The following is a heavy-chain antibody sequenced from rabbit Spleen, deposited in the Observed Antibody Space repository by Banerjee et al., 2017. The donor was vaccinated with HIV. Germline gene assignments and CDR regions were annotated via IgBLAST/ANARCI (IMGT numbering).Heavy chain of an antibody. D-gene: IGHD2-1*01. Sequence: QQQLVESGGGLVKPGASLTLTCKASGFSFNDDYVMCWVRQSPGKGLEWIGCIYIGDGNTYYASWVNGRFTISSHNAQNTLYLQLSSLTAADTATYFCVRDQAGDADYGPYYLNLWGPGTLVTVS. CDR2: IYIGDGNT. J-gene: IGHJ4*01. CDR3: VRDQAGDADYGPYYLNL. CDR1: GFSFNDDYV. V-gene: IGHV1S47*01.